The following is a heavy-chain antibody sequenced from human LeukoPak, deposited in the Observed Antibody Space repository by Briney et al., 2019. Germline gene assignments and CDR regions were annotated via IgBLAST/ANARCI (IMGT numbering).Heavy chain of an antibody. D-gene: IGHD1-26*01. V-gene: IGHV3-30*04. CDR3: ARDFVGATKFQLFLPQLDY. CDR2: ISYDGSNK. CDR1: GFTFSSYA. J-gene: IGHJ4*02. Sequence: QPGGSLRLSCAASGFTFSSYAMHWVRQAPGKGLEWVAVISYDGSNKYYADSVKGRFTISRDNSKNTLYLQMNSLRAEDTAVYYCARDFVGATKFQLFLPQLDYWGQGTLVTVSS.